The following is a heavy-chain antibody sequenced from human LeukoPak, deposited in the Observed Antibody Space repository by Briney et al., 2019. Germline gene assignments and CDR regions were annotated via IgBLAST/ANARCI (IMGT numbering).Heavy chain of an antibody. D-gene: IGHD3-22*01. J-gene: IGHJ1*01. CDR2: IKSDGKT. CDR3: ARAPSEVGGYYPEYVRH. V-gene: IGHV3-74*01. Sequence: GGSLRLSCEASGFTFSRYWMHWVRQAPGKGLVWVSRIKSDGKTNYADSVKGRFTISRDNAKNTVSLQMDSLRAEDTGVYYCARAPSEVGGYYPEYVRHWGQGTLVTVSS. CDR1: GFTFSRYW.